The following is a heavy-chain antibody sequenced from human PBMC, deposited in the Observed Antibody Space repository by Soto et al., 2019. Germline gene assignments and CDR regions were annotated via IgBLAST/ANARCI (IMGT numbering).Heavy chain of an antibody. CDR3: ARDTGPYYYDSSGYYYGS. Sequence: QVQLVQSGAEVKKPGSSVKVSCTASGGTFSSYAISWVRQAPGQGLEWMGGIIPIFGTANYAQKFQGRVTITADESTSTAYMELSSLRSEDTAVYYCARDTGPYYYDSSGYYYGSWGQGTLVTVSS. CDR2: IIPIFGTA. V-gene: IGHV1-69*01. CDR1: GGTFSSYA. D-gene: IGHD3-22*01. J-gene: IGHJ4*02.